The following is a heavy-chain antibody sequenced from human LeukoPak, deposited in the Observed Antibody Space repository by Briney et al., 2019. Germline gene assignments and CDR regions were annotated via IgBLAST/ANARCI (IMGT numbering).Heavy chain of an antibody. V-gene: IGHV3-21*06. CDR3: ARGDYGSGSSRDAFDI. J-gene: IGHJ3*02. CDR1: GFTFSSYS. CDR2: ISSSSSYI. Sequence: PGGSLRLSCAASGFTFSSYSMNWVRQAPGKGLEWVSSISSSSSYIYYADSVKGRFTISRDSAKNLVYLQMNSLRGEDTAVYYCARGDYGSGSSRDAFDIWGQGTMVTVSS. D-gene: IGHD3-10*01.